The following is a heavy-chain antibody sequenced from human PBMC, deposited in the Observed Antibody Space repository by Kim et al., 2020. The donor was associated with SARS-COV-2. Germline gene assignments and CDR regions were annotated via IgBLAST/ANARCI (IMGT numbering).Heavy chain of an antibody. V-gene: IGHV1-18*01. J-gene: IGHJ6*03. D-gene: IGHD3-3*01. Sequence: ASVKVSCKAFGYTFRNYGITWVRQAPGQGLEWIGWLSVYNGHTKYSHKVQDRVTLTRDTSTGTVYMDLRSLRSDDTAVYYCARVSPTEDLWSGQDFYVDVWGKGTTVTVSS. CDR1: GYTFRNYG. CDR3: ARVSPTEDLWSGQDFYVDV. CDR2: LSVYNGHT.